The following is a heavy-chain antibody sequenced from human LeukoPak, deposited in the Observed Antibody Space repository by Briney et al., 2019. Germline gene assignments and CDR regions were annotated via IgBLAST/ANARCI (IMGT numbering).Heavy chain of an antibody. CDR1: GYTFTSYA. J-gene: IGHJ5*02. D-gene: IGHD6-25*01. Sequence: ASVKVSCKASGYTFTSYAMHWVRQAPGQRLEWMGWINGGNGNTKYSQKLQGRVTITRDTSASTVYMELRSLRSEDTAVFYCARGPPRLNWFDPWGQGTLVTVSS. CDR2: INGGNGNT. V-gene: IGHV1-3*01. CDR3: ARGPPRLNWFDP.